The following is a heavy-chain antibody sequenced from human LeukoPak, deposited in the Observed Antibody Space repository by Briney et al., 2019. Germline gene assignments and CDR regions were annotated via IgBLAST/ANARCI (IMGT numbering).Heavy chain of an antibody. Sequence: QSGGSLRLSCSASGFTFNRFAMFWVRHAPGKGLEYVSGISSDGGRTNYADSVKARFTISRDNSKVTLYLQMTSLRPEDTAIYYCVKEPSGNYFYFDYWGQGTLVTVSS. V-gene: IGHV3-64D*09. D-gene: IGHD1-26*01. J-gene: IGHJ4*02. CDR2: ISSDGGRT. CDR1: GFTFNRFA. CDR3: VKEPSGNYFYFDY.